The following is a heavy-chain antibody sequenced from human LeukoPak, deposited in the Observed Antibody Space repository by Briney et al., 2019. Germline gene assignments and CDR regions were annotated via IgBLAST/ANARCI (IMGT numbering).Heavy chain of an antibody. Sequence: ASVKVSCKASGYTFTSYYMHWVRQAPGQGLEWMGIINPSGGSTSYAQKFQGRVTMTRDTSTSTVYMELSSLRSEDTAVYYCVTRYGGNSGAFDIWGQGTMVTVSS. CDR3: VTRYGGNSGAFDI. CDR2: INPSGGST. CDR1: GYTFTSYY. J-gene: IGHJ3*02. V-gene: IGHV1-46*01. D-gene: IGHD4-23*01.